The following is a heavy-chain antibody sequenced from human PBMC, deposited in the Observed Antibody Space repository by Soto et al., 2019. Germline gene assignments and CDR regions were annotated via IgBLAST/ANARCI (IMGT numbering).Heavy chain of an antibody. D-gene: IGHD3-22*01. V-gene: IGHV4-4*07. CDR2: IYDSGST. CDR1: DGSLSRYY. J-gene: IGHJ4*01. CDR3: ARAVYFYESSGYYAALPCDQ. Sequence: TPALSCTVSDGSLSRYYWSCIRQSAGKGLEWVGRIYDSGSTTYHPYLKSRVTLTVYRAKKNFSLKLTSVTAADTAVYYCARAVYFYESSGYYAALPCDQWGHGFLV.